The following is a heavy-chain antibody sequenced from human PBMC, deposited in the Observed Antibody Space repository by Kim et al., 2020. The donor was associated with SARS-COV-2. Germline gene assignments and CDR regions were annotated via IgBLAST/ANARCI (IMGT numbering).Heavy chain of an antibody. CDR2: DGLER. Sequence: DGLERYYMDSVSGRFTISRDSARNSLFLQMNRLRDEDTAVYYCLGGPAADYWGQGTLVTVSS. CDR3: LGGPAADY. D-gene: IGHD3-16*01. J-gene: IGHJ4*02. V-gene: IGHV3-7*01.